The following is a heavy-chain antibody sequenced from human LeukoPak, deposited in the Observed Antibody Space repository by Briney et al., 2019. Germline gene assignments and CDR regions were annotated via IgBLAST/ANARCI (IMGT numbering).Heavy chain of an antibody. CDR3: ARYMYYYGSGVWFDP. Sequence: APVTVSCKASGYTFTSYGISWVRQAPGQGLEWMGWISAYNGNTNYAQKLQGRVTMTTGASTSTAYMELRSLRSDDTAVYYCARYMYYYGSGVWFDPWGQGTLVTVSS. V-gene: IGHV1-18*01. CDR2: ISAYNGNT. D-gene: IGHD3-10*01. J-gene: IGHJ5*02. CDR1: GYTFTSYG.